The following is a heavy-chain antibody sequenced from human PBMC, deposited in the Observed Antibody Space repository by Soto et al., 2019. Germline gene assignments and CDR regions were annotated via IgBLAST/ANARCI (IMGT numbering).Heavy chain of an antibody. CDR3: ARLPPESRGEFDFDY. V-gene: IGHV4-39*01. J-gene: IGHJ4*02. D-gene: IGHD3-10*01. CDR1: GGSISSSSYY. Sequence: SENLCLTCTVSGGSISSSSYYWGWIRQPPGKGLEWIGSIYYSGSTYYNPSLKSRVTISVDTSKNQFSLKLSSVTAADTAVYYCARLPPESRGEFDFDYWGRGTLDT. CDR2: IYYSGST.